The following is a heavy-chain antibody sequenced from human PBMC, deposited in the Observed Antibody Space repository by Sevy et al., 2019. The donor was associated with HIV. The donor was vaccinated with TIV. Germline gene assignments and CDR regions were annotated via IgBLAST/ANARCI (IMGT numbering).Heavy chain of an antibody. CDR3: ARVRITLFGGGMDV. D-gene: IGHD3-3*01. CDR2: IKQDESEK. Sequence: GRSLRLSCAASGFTFSSYWMSWVRQAPGKGLEWVANIKQDESEKYYVDSLKGRFTISRDNAKNSLYLQMKSLRAEDTAVYYCARVRITLFGGGMDVWGQGTTVTVSS. V-gene: IGHV3-7*01. J-gene: IGHJ6*02. CDR1: GFTFSSYW.